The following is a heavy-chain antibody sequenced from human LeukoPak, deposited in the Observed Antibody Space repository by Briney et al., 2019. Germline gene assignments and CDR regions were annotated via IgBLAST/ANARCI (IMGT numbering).Heavy chain of an antibody. V-gene: IGHV3-30*02. D-gene: IGHD3-10*01. CDR1: GFTFSNHA. CDR3: AKDTRGDYGWDFDY. Sequence: PGGSLRLSCAASGFTFSNHAMHWVRQAPGKGLEWVAFTRYDGSNKYYADSVKGRFTISRDNSKNTLYLQTNSLRAEDAAVYYCAKDTRGDYGWDFDYWGQGTLVTVSS. CDR2: TRYDGSNK. J-gene: IGHJ4*02.